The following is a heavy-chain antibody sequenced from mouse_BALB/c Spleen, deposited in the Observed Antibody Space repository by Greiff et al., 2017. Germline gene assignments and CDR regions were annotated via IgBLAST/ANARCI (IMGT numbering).Heavy chain of an antibody. J-gene: IGHJ3*01. V-gene: IGHV1S81*02. CDR1: GYTFTSYY. CDR3: ARWGEQLGRQTRGFAY. CDR2: INPSNGGT. Sequence: QVQLKQSGAELVKPGASVKLSCKASGYTFTSYYMYWVKQRPGQGLEWIGEINPSNGGTNFNEKFKSKATLTVDKSSSTAYMQLSSLTSEDSAVYYCARWGEQLGRQTRGFAYWGQGTLVTVSA. D-gene: IGHD3-1*01.